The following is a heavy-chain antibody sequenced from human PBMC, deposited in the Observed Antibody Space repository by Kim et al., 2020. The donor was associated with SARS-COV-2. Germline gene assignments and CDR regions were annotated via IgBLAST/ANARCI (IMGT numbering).Heavy chain of an antibody. CDR3: ARDDYESNKDTSMVSHAFDI. D-gene: IGHD5-18*01. J-gene: IGHJ3*02. Sequence: RVTISIDTSKNQFSLKLSSVTAADTAVYYCARDDYESNKDTSMVSHAFDIWGQGTMVTVSS. V-gene: IGHV4-31*02.